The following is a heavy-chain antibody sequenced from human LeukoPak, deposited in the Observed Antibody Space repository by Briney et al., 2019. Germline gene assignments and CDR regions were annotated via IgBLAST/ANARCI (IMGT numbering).Heavy chain of an antibody. CDR2: TYYRYKWYN. CDR3: ARDPISSNWYLYFYYAMDV. CDR1: GDSVSSNSAA. J-gene: IGHJ6*02. V-gene: IGHV6-1*01. D-gene: IGHD6-13*01. Sequence: SQTLSLTCAISGDSVSSNSAAWNWIRQSPSRGLEWLGRTYYRYKWYNDYAVSVKGRITINPDTSKNQFSLQLNSVTPDDTAVYYCARDPISSNWYLYFYYAMDVWGQGTTVTVSS.